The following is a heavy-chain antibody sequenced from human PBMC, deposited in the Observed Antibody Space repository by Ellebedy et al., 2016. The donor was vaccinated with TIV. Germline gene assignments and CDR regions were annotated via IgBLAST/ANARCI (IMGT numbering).Heavy chain of an antibody. V-gene: IGHV3-74*01. CDR1: GFTVSGNY. D-gene: IGHD4/OR15-4a*01. CDR2: INTDGSST. CDR3: ARWDFGGKDAFDI. Sequence: GESLKISCAASGFTVSGNYMHWVRQAPGAGPLWVSRINTDGSSTSYADSVQGRFTISRDNAKNTLYLQMKSLRAEDTAVYYCARWDFGGKDAFDIWGQGTKVTVSS. J-gene: IGHJ3*02.